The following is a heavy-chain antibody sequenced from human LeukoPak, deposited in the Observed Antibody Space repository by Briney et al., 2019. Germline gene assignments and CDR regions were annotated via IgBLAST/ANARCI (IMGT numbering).Heavy chain of an antibody. CDR2: IYNNGNT. Sequence: GGSLRLSCAASGFTVSTNYMTWVRQAPGKGLEWVSIIYNNGNTYYADSVKGRFTISSDNSKNTLYLQMDSLRAEDTAVYYCARELGYCSTNSCPLGYWGQGTLVTVSS. J-gene: IGHJ4*02. D-gene: IGHD2-2*01. V-gene: IGHV3-53*01. CDR3: ARELGYCSTNSCPLGY. CDR1: GFTVSTNY.